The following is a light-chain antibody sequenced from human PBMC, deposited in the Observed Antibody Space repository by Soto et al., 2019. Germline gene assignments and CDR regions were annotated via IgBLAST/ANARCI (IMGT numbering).Light chain of an antibody. J-gene: IGKJ1*01. V-gene: IGKV1-39*01. CDR3: QQTDSTPQT. CDR2: AAS. CDR1: QSIRNY. Sequence: DIQMTQSPSSLSASVGDRVTISCRASQSIRNYVSWYQQKPGTAPKLLNRAASTLQSGVPSTXSGSGSGTDFTLTISSLQIEDFATYFCQQTDSTPQTFGQGTNVEI.